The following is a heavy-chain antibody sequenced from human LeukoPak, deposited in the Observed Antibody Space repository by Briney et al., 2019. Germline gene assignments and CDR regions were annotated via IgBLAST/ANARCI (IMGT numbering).Heavy chain of an antibody. J-gene: IGHJ4*02. V-gene: IGHV3-23*01. CDR2: FSVSAGST. CDR3: ATGSVRYSASWYSQEGDY. D-gene: IGHD6-13*01. CDR1: GFTFSTYA. Sequence: PGGSLRLSCAASGFTFSTYAMSWVRQAPGKGLEWVSAFSVSAGSTYYADSVKGRFTISRDNSKNTLYLQMNSLRAEDTAVYYCATGSVRYSASWYSQEGDYWGQGTLVTVSS.